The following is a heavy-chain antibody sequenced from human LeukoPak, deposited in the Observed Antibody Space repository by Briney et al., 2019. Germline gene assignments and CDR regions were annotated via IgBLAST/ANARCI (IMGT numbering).Heavy chain of an antibody. CDR3: ASEGGAVAFDY. V-gene: IGHV4-4*07. D-gene: IGHD6-19*01. CDR2: IYTSGST. Sequence: SETLSLTCTVSGGSISSYYWSWIRQPAGKGLEWIGRIYTSGSTNYNPSLKSRVTISVDTSKNQFSLNLSSVTAADTAVYYCASEGGAVAFDYWGQGTLVTVSS. CDR1: GGSISSYY. J-gene: IGHJ4*02.